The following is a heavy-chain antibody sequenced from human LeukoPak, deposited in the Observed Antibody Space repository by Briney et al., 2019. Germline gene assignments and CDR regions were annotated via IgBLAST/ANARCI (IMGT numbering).Heavy chain of an antibody. CDR2: ISGSGGST. CDR3: ASGYSYYMDV. V-gene: IGHV3-23*01. J-gene: IGHJ6*03. CDR1: GFTFSTYG. D-gene: IGHD5-18*01. Sequence: GVALRLSCAASGFTFSTYGMTWVRRAPGKGLEWVSAISGSGGSTYYADSVKGRFTISRDNSKNTLYLQMNSLRAEDTAVYYCASGYSYYMDVWGKGTTVTVSS.